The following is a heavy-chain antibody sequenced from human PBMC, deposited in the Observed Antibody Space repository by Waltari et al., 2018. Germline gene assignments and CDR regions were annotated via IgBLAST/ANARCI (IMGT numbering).Heavy chain of an antibody. CDR1: GGSISSYY. Sequence: QVQLQESGPGLVKPSETLSLTCTVSGGSISSYYWSWIRQPPGKGLEWIGYIYYSGSTNYNPSLKSRVTISVDTSKNQFSLKLSSVTAADTAVHYCARADVKVAVAEYYFDYWGQGTLVTVSS. D-gene: IGHD6-19*01. CDR2: IYYSGST. J-gene: IGHJ4*02. V-gene: IGHV4-59*01. CDR3: ARADVKVAVAEYYFDY.